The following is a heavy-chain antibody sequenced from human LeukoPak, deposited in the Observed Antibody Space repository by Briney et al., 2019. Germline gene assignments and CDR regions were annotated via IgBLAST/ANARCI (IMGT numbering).Heavy chain of an antibody. D-gene: IGHD3-3*01. CDR1: GYTFTGYY. Sequence: ASVTVSCKASGYTFTGYYMHWVRQAPGQGLEWMGWINPNSGGTNYAQKFQGRVTMTRDTSISAAYMEVSRLRSDVTAVYYCAGQRFLEWVRWGQGTLVTVSS. CDR2: INPNSGGT. CDR3: AGQRFLEWVR. V-gene: IGHV1-2*02. J-gene: IGHJ4*02.